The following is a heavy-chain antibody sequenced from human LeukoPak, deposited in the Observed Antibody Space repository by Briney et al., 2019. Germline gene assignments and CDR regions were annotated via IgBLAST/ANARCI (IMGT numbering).Heavy chain of an antibody. D-gene: IGHD3-10*01. CDR1: GGSISSSKYY. V-gene: IGHV4-39*01. CDR3: ARLYYYGSGAHFDY. J-gene: IGHJ4*02. Sequence: SETLSLTCTVSGGSISSSKYYWGWIRQPPGKGLEWIGTIFNNGSTHYNPSLKSRVTISVDTSKNQFSLNLSSVTAADTAVYYCARLYYYGSGAHFDYWGQGTLVTVSS. CDR2: IFNNGST.